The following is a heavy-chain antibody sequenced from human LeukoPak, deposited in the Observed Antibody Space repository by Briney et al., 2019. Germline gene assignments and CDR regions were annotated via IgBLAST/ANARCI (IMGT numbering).Heavy chain of an antibody. CDR3: ARGGGYYFDY. Sequence: GGSLRLSCAASEFTFSDYYMNWIRQAPGKGLEWLSYISGSSSHTNYADSVKGRFTISRDNAKKSLYLQMNSLRAEDSAVYYCARGGGYYFDYWGQGTLVTVPS. V-gene: IGHV3-11*05. J-gene: IGHJ4*02. CDR1: EFTFSDYY. CDR2: ISGSSSHT. D-gene: IGHD6-13*01.